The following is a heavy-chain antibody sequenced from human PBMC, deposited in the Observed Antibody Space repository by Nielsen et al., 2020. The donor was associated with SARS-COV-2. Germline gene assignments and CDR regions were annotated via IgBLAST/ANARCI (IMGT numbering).Heavy chain of an antibody. J-gene: IGHJ6*02. D-gene: IGHD3-10*01. V-gene: IGHV4-59*10. CDR3: ARGSSRTQYYYYYGMDV. CDR2: IYTSGST. CDR1: GGSFSGYY. Sequence: SETLSLTCAVYGGSFSGYYWSWIRQPAGKGLEWIGRIYTSGSTNYNPSLKSRVTISVDTSKNQFSLKLSSVTAADTAVYYCARGSSRTQYYYYYGMDVWGQGTTVTVSS.